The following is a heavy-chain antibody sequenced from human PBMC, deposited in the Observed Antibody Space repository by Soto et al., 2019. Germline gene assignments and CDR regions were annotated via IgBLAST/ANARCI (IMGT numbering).Heavy chain of an antibody. Sequence: QVHLVQSGAEVKKPGASVKVSCKASGYTFTSYGITWVRQAPGQGLEWMGWISAHNGNTDYAQKLQGRVIVTRDTSTRTAYMELRSLRSDDRAVYYCARGRDGDYWGQGALVTVSS. CDR2: ISAHNGNT. J-gene: IGHJ4*02. V-gene: IGHV1-18*01. CDR1: GYTFTSYG. CDR3: ARGRDGDY. D-gene: IGHD6-6*01.